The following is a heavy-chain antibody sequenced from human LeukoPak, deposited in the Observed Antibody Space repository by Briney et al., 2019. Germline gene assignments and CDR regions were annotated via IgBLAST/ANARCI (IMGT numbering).Heavy chain of an antibody. CDR1: GYTFTGYY. CDR3: ARDLVVVTAIFDY. J-gene: IGHJ4*02. Sequence: ASVKVSCKASGYTFTGYYMHWARQAPGQGLEWMGWINPNSGGTNHAQKFQGRVTMTRDTSISTAYMELSRLRSDDTAVYYCARDLVVVTAIFDYWGQGTLVTVSS. CDR2: INPNSGGT. V-gene: IGHV1-2*02. D-gene: IGHD2-21*02.